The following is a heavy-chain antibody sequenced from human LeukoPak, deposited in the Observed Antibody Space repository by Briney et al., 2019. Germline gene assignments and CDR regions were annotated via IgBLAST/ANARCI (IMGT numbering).Heavy chain of an antibody. CDR1: GGSISSSSYY. V-gene: IGHV4-39*01. CDR2: IYYSGST. J-gene: IGHJ3*02. D-gene: IGHD3-22*01. CDR3: ARPTDSSGYYYGGLRDAFDI. Sequence: SETLSLTCTVSGGSISSSSYYWGWIRQPPGKGLEWIGSIYYSGSTYYNPSLKSRVTISVDTSKNQFSLKLSSVTAADTAVYYCARPTDSSGYYYGGLRDAFDIWGQGTMVTVSS.